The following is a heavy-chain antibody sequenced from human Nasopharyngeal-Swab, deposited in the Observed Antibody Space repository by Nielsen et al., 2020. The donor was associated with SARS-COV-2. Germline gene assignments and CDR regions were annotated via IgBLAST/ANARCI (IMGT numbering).Heavy chain of an antibody. J-gene: IGHJ6*02. CDR2: INHSGST. D-gene: IGHD2-21*01. Sequence: WIRQPPGKGLEWIGEINHSGSTNYNPSLKSRVTISVDTSKNQFSLKLSSVTAADTAVYYCARAGDILYYYYGMDVWGQGTTVTVSS. CDR3: ARAGDILYYYYGMDV. V-gene: IGHV4-34*01.